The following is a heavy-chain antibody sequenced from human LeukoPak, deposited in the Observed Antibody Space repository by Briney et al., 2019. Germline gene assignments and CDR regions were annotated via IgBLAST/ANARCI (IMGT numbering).Heavy chain of an antibody. CDR3: ARDFHYFFDY. J-gene: IGHJ4*02. D-gene: IGHD3-9*01. CDR2: ILKDGSDA. V-gene: IGHV3-30-3*01. CDR1: AFTFNNFP. Sequence: GGSLRLSCTASAFTFNNFPMPWVRQAPGKGLEWVTLILKDGSDAFYADSVKGRFTISRDNSENTLFLQMNSLRAEDTAIYYCARDFHYFFDYCGQGTLVTVSS.